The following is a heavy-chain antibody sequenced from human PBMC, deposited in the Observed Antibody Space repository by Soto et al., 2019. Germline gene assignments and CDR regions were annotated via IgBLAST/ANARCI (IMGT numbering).Heavy chain of an antibody. J-gene: IGHJ4*02. D-gene: IGHD4-17*01. V-gene: IGHV3-33*01. CDR3: ARDDDYPDNGLDY. CDR2: IGSDGARD. CDR1: GFTFGRHG. Sequence: QVQLVESGGGVVQPGGSLRLSCAASGFTFGRHGMHWVRQAPGKGLEWVAVIGSDGARDSYADSMKGRFSISRDNGQNTLYLQINSLRVEYTAVYYCARDDDYPDNGLDYWGQGTLVTVSS.